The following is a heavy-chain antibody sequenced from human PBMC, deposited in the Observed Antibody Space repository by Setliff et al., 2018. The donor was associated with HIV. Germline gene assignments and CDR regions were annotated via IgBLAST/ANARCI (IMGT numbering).Heavy chain of an antibody. D-gene: IGHD5-18*01. J-gene: IGHJ6*03. CDR2: IYYSGST. CDR1: GGSISSYY. Sequence: SETLSLTCTVSGGSISSYYWSWIRQPPGKGLEWIGYIYYSGSTNYNPSLKSRVTISVDTSKNQFSLKLSSVTAADTAVYYWARGSRGYSYAYYYYYMDVWGKGTTVTVS. V-gene: IGHV4-59*01. CDR3: ARGSRGYSYAYYYYYMDV.